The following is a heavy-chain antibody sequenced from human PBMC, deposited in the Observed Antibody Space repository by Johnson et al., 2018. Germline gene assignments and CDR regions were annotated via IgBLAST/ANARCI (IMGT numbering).Heavy chain of an antibody. CDR1: GFTFSRYG. Sequence: QVQLVESGGGVVQXGRSLRLXCAASGFTFSRYGIHWVRQAPGKGLEWVAVIWYDGSKKYYADSVKARFPISRDNSKTTLYLQMNNLRVEDTAVYYCARPLETYTTFAFDIWGQGTMVTVSS. V-gene: IGHV3-33*01. J-gene: IGHJ3*02. CDR2: IWYDGSKK. D-gene: IGHD3-16*01. CDR3: ARPLETYTTFAFDI.